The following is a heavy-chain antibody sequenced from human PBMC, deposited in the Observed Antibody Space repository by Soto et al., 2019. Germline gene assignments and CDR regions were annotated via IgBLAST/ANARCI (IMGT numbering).Heavy chain of an antibody. J-gene: IGHJ4*02. V-gene: IGHV1-18*01. Sequence: ASVKVSCKASGYTFTSYGISWLLQAPGQGLEWMGWISAYNGNTNYAQKLQGRVTMTTDTSTSTAYMELRSLRSDDTAMYYCARMYYDYVWGSYSAFDYWGQGTLVTVSS. D-gene: IGHD3-16*01. CDR1: GYTFTSYG. CDR2: ISAYNGNT. CDR3: ARMYYDYVWGSYSAFDY.